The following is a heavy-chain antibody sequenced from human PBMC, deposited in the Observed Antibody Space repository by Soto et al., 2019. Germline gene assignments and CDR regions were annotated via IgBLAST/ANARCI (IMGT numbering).Heavy chain of an antibody. V-gene: IGHV3-48*02. J-gene: IGHJ5*01. CDR3: ARGPDYDILIGDWPDCFDS. CDR2: ISSSSSTR. Sequence: GGSLRLSCAASGFTFSSYSMNWVRQAPGKGLEWVSYISSSSSTRYYADSVKGRFTISRDNAKNSLYLQMNSLRDEDTAVYYCARGPDYDILIGDWPDCFDSPGQATLLTLSS. D-gene: IGHD3-9*01. CDR1: GFTFSSYS.